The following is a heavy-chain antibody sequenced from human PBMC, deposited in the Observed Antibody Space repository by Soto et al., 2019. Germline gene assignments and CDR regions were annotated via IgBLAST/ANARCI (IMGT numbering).Heavy chain of an antibody. CDR2: IVVGSGNT. CDR3: AAEVKVLRGVIFDY. Sequence: QMQLVQSGPEVKKPGTSVKVSCKASGFTFTSSAMQWVRQARGQRLEWIGWIVVGSGNTNYAQKFQERVTITRDMXXSPAYMELSSLRSEDTAVYYCAAEVKVLRGVIFDYWGQGTLVTVSS. D-gene: IGHD3-10*01. V-gene: IGHV1-58*02. CDR1: GFTFTSSA. J-gene: IGHJ4*02.